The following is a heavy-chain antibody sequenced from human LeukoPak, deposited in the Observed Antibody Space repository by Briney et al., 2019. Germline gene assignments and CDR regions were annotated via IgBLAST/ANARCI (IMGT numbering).Heavy chain of an antibody. J-gene: IGHJ4*02. V-gene: IGHV3-7*05. CDR3: ASTSSGWYGDY. D-gene: IGHD6-19*01. CDR1: GFXFSSYW. CDR2: IKQDGSEK. Sequence: GGSLRLSCAASGFXFSSYWISWVRQAPGKGLEWVANIKQDGSEKYYVDSVKGRFTISRDNAKNSLYLQMNSLRAEDTAVYYCASTSSGWYGDYWGQGTLVTVSS.